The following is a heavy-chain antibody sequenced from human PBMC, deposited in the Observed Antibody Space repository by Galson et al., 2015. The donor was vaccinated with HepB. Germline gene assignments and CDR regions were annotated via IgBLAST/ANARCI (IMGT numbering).Heavy chain of an antibody. Sequence: SLRLSCAASGFTFSSFALNWVRQAPGKGLEWVSAISGSGTSTYYADSVKGRFTISRDNFKNTLYLQMNSLRAGDTAVYYCANSAGGTYSSLDYWGQGTLVTVSS. J-gene: IGHJ4*02. CDR3: ANSAGGTYSSLDY. D-gene: IGHD1-26*01. V-gene: IGHV3-23*01. CDR1: GFTFSSFA. CDR2: ISGSGTST.